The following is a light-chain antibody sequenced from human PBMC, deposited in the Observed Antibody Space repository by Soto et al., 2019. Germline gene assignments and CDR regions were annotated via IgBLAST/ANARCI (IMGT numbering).Light chain of an antibody. CDR2: DAS. Sequence: EVVLTQSPATLSLSPGERATLSCRASQNVGNYLAWYQQKPGQAPRLLIYDASDRATGIPTRFSGSRSGTDFTFTISSLEPEDFSVYCCRLRGKWPHTFGLGTKVEIK. V-gene: IGKV3-11*01. CDR1: QNVGNY. J-gene: IGKJ3*01. CDR3: RLRGKWPHT.